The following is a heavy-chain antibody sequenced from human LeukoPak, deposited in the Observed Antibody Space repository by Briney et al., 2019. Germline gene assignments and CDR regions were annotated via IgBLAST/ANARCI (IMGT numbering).Heavy chain of an antibody. J-gene: IGHJ4*02. Sequence: GGSLRLSCAASGFTFDDYAMHWVRQAPGKGLEWASGISWNSGSIGYADSVKGRFTISRDNAKNSLYLQMNSLRAEDTALYYCAKDIGNWGQGTLVTVSS. V-gene: IGHV3-9*01. CDR2: ISWNSGSI. CDR1: GFTFDDYA. CDR3: AKDIGN.